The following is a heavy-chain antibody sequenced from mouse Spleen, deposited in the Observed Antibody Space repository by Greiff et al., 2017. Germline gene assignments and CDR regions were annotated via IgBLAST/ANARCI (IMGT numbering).Heavy chain of an antibody. CDR3: QMGYGYGSYYFDY. J-gene: IGHJ2*01. Sequence: VKLLESGAELVKPGASVKLSCKASGYTFTSYWMHWVKQRPGQGLEWIGEIDPSDSYTNYNQKFKGKATLTVDKSSSTAYMQLSSLTSEDSAVYYCQMGYGYGSYYFDYWGQGTTLTVSS. CDR1: GYTFTSYW. D-gene: IGHD2-2*01. CDR2: IDPSDSYT. V-gene: IGHV1-69*02.